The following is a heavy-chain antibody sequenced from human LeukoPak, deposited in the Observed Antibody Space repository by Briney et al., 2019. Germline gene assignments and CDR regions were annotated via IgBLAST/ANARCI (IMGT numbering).Heavy chain of an antibody. CDR1: GGSISSYY. Sequence: SETLSLTCTVSGGSISSYYWRWIRQPPGKGLEWIGFIYYSGSTNYNHALKSRVTMSVDTSKNQFSLKLSSVTAADTAVYYCARVILLVRGDDNRFYPWGQGTLVTVAS. CDR3: ARVILLVRGDDNRFYP. V-gene: IGHV4-59*01. CDR2: IYYSGST. D-gene: IGHD3-10*01. J-gene: IGHJ5*02.